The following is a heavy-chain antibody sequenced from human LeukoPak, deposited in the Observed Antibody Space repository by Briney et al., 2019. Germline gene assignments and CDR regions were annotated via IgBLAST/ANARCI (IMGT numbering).Heavy chain of an antibody. CDR1: GGSISSYY. Sequence: PSETLSLTCSVSGGSISSYYWSWIRQPPGKGLEWIGYIHNGGSTNHDPSLRGRVTMSVDTSKNQLSLQLFSVTAADTAVYYCARHLSRSYFDAVYFQDWGQGTLVTVSS. J-gene: IGHJ1*01. V-gene: IGHV4-59*08. D-gene: IGHD1-26*01. CDR3: ARHLSRSYFDAVYFQD. CDR2: IHNGGST.